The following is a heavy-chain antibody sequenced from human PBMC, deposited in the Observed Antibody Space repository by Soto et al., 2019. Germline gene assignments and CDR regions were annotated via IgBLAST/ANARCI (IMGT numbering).Heavy chain of an antibody. CDR3: ARRQISPPTRGAASARGGMDG. CDR1: GFTFKNYG. Sequence: GGSLRLSCAASGFTFKNYGMHWVRQAPGKGLEWVAVMWNDGNGYYYANSVKGRFTISRDNSKNTLYLQMSSLRVEDTAVYYCARRQISPPTRGAASARGGMDGWGQGTTVTVSS. D-gene: IGHD6-13*01. J-gene: IGHJ6*02. CDR2: MWNDGNGY. V-gene: IGHV3-33*01.